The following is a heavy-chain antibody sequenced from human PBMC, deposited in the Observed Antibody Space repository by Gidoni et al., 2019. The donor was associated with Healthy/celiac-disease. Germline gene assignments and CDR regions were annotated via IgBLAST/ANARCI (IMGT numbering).Heavy chain of an antibody. CDR1: GGTFSSYA. J-gene: IGHJ3*02. CDR2: LIPILGTA. CDR3: ARVRSSGYFVDAFDI. D-gene: IGHD3-22*01. Sequence: QVQLVQSGAAVKKPGSSVKVSCKASGGTFSSYATSWVRQAPGQGLECLGGLIPILGTANYAQKFQGRVTITADESTSTAYMELSSLRSEGTAVYYCARVRSSGYFVDAFDIWGQGTMVTVSS. V-gene: IGHV1-69*01.